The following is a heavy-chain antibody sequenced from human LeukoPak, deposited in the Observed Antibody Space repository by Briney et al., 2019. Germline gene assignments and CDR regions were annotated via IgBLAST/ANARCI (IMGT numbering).Heavy chain of an antibody. Sequence: SVKVSCKASGGTFSGYTISWVRQAPGQGLEWMGRIIPILGIANYAQRFQGRITINADKSTSTAYMDLSSLRSNDTAVYYCARGDKEGWFRPWGQGTLVTVSS. D-gene: IGHD3-9*01. J-gene: IGHJ5*02. CDR1: GGTFSGYT. CDR2: IIPILGIA. V-gene: IGHV1-69*02. CDR3: ARGDKEGWFRP.